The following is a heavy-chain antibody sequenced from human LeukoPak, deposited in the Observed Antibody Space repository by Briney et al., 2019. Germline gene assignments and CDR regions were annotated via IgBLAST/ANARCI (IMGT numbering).Heavy chain of an antibody. CDR2: IKPDGSDK. V-gene: IGHV3-7*03. Sequence: AGGSLILSCVVSGFTFSRHWITWFRQAPGKGLEWVANIKPDGSDKYYVDSVKGRFTVSRDNARNSLYLQMDSLRAEDTAVYYCARLKGTTSVFDYWGQGTLVTVSS. J-gene: IGHJ4*02. D-gene: IGHD4-17*01. CDR3: ARLKGTTSVFDY. CDR1: GFTFSRHW.